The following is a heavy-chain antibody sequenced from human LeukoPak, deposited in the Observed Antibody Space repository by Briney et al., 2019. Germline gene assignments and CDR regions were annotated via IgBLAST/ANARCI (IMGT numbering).Heavy chain of an antibody. CDR2: TYYRSKWYN. CDR1: GDSVSSNSAA. Sequence: SQTLSLTCAIPGDSVSSNSAAWNWFRQSPSRGLEWLGRTYYRSKWYNDYAVSVKSRITINADTSKNQFSLQLSSVTPEDTAVYYCAGGTGVFDCWGQGTLVIVSS. J-gene: IGHJ4*02. CDR3: AGGTGVFDC. D-gene: IGHD7-27*01. V-gene: IGHV6-1*01.